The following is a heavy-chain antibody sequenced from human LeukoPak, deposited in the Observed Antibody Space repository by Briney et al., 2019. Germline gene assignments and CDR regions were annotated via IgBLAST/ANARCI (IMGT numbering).Heavy chain of an antibody. CDR2: IYYTGST. V-gene: IGHV4-59*01. D-gene: IGHD4-17*01. J-gene: IGHJ4*02. CDR3: ARGWTTVTYYFDY. Sequence: SETLSLTCTVSGGSISGYYWSWIRQPPGKSLEWIGYIYYTGSTNYNPSLESRVTISVDTSKNQLSLKLSSATAADTAVYHCARGWTTVTYYFDYWGQGTLVTVSS. CDR1: GGSISGYY.